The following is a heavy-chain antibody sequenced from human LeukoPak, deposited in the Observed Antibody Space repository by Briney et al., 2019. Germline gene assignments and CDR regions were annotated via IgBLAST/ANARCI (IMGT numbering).Heavy chain of an antibody. CDR3: ARDMFSSGPDYFFGY. J-gene: IGHJ4*02. V-gene: IGHV1-18*01. CDR2: ISAYNGNT. Sequence: ASVKVSCKASGYSFTSYGINWVRQAPGQGLEWMAWISAYNGNTNYAQQFQDRVAVTTDTSTSTAYVELRRLRSDDTAVYYCARDMFSSGPDYFFGYWGQGTLVTVSS. D-gene: IGHD6-19*01. CDR1: GYSFTSYG.